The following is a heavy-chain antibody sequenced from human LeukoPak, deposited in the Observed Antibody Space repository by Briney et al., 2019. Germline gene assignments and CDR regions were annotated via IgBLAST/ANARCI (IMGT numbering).Heavy chain of an antibody. J-gene: IGHJ6*02. V-gene: IGHV3-48*01. CDR1: GFTFSSHS. CDR3: AKDLGGSGDFWSGYYDYYFSGMDV. D-gene: IGHD3-3*01. CDR2: ISSSSSTI. Sequence: GGSLRLSCAASGFTFSSHSMNWVRQAPGKGLEWVSYISSSSSTIYYADSVKGRFTISRDNAKNSLYLQMNSLRAEDTAVYYCAKDLGGSGDFWSGYYDYYFSGMDVWGQGTTVTVSS.